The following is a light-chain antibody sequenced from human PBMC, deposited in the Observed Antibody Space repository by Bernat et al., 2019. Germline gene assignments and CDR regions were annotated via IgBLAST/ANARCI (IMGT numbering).Light chain of an antibody. J-gene: IGLJ1*01. CDR1: SSDVGSYNL. CDR2: EGS. V-gene: IGLV2-23*01. CDR3: CSYAGSSTLWV. Sequence: QSALTQPASVSGSPGQSITISCTGTSSDVGSYNLVSWYQQHPGKAPKLMIYEGSKRPSGVSNRFSGSKSGNTASLTISGLQAEAEADYYCCSYAGSSTLWVFGTGTKVTVL.